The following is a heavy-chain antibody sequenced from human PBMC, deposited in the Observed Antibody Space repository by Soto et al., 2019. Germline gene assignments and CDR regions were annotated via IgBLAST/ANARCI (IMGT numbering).Heavy chain of an antibody. CDR3: AKDAGPAGTFDY. Sequence: QVQLVESGGGVVQXGKSLRLSCAASGFTFSSYAMQWVRQAPGKGLEWVAVISYGGTDKHYIDSVKGRFTISRDNSKNTLYLQMNSLRAEDTAVYYCAKDAGPAGTFDYWGQGTLVTVSS. D-gene: IGHD6-13*01. J-gene: IGHJ4*02. CDR1: GFTFSSYA. CDR2: ISYGGTDK. V-gene: IGHV3-30*18.